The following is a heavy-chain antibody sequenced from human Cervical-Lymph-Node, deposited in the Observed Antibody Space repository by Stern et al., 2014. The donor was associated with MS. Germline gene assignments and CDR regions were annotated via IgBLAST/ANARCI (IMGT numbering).Heavy chain of an antibody. V-gene: IGHV3-30-3*01. CDR2: ISYDGSNK. J-gene: IGHJ4*02. D-gene: IGHD2-15*01. CDR1: GFTFSSYA. CDR3: AREPLLVAAPDY. Sequence: VQLVESGGGVVQPGRSLRLSCAASGFTFSSYAMHWVRQAPGKGLEWVAVISYDGSNKYYADSVKGRFTISRDNSKNTLYLQMNSLRAEDTAVYYCAREPLLVAAPDYWGQGTLVTVSS.